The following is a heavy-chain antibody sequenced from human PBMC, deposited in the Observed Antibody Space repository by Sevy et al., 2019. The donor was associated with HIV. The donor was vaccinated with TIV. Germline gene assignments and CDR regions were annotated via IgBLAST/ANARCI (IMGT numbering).Heavy chain of an antibody. CDR1: GDSVSSNSAA. CDR2: TYYRSKWYN. V-gene: IGHV6-1*01. D-gene: IGHD2-15*01. J-gene: IGHJ6*02. Sequence: SQTLSLTCAISGDSVSSNSAAWNWIRQSPSRGLEWLGRTYYRSKWYNDYAVSVKSRITINPDTSNNQFSLQLNSVTPEDTAVYYWARAGGGGYCSGGSCYSSYYYFYGMDVWGQGTTVTVS. CDR3: ARAGGGGYCSGGSCYSSYYYFYGMDV.